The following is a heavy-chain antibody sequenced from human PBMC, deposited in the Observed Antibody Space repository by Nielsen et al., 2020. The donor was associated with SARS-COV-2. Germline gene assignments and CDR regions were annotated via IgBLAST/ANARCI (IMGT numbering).Heavy chain of an antibody. Sequence: GGSLRLSCAASGFTFHDYGMHWVRQAPGKGLEWVSGVSWNSDRIVYADSVKGRFTISRDNAKNSLYLQINSLRGEDTAMYYCARLGGAGDFDFWGQGTLVTVSS. J-gene: IGHJ4*02. CDR2: VSWNSDRI. CDR1: GFTFHDYG. V-gene: IGHV3-9*01. CDR3: ARLGGAGDFDF. D-gene: IGHD6-13*01.